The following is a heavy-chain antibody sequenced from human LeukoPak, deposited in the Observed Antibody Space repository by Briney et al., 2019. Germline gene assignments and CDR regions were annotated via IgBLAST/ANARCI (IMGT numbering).Heavy chain of an antibody. Sequence: SETLSLTCTVYNGSFSGYYWSWIRQPPGKGLDWIGSLYYSGTTYYNPSLKSRVTISVDTSKNQFSLKLSSVTAADTAVYYCASHTTVFNYWGQGTLVTVSS. V-gene: IGHV4-39*01. CDR1: NGSFSGYY. CDR3: ASHTTVFNY. CDR2: LYYSGTT. J-gene: IGHJ4*02. D-gene: IGHD1-26*01.